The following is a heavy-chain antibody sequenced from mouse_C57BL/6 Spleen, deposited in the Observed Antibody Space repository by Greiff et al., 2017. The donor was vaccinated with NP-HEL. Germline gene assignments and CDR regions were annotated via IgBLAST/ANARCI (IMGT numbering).Heavy chain of an antibody. CDR2: ISDGGSYT. Sequence: EVQLVESGGGLVKPGGSLKLSCAASGFTFSSYAMSWVRQTPEKRLEWVATISDGGSYTYYPDNVKGRFTISRDNAKNNLYLQMSELKSEDTAMYYCARDRDCYAMDDWGQGTSVTVSS. J-gene: IGHJ4*01. CDR3: ARDRDCYAMDD. CDR1: GFTFSSYA. V-gene: IGHV5-4*01. D-gene: IGHD3-3*01.